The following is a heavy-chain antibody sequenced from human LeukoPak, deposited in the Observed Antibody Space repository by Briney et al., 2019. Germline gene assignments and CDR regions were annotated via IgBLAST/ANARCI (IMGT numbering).Heavy chain of an antibody. D-gene: IGHD3-10*01. CDR1: GFTFSSYA. V-gene: IGHV3-30*04. Sequence: GRSLRLSCAASGFTFSSYAMHWVRQAPGKGREWVADISYDGSNKYYADSVKGRFTISRDNSKNTLYLQMNSLRAEDTAVYYCARDRSGITMVRGVTNWFDPWGQGTLVTVSS. CDR2: ISYDGSNK. CDR3: ARDRSGITMVRGVTNWFDP. J-gene: IGHJ5*02.